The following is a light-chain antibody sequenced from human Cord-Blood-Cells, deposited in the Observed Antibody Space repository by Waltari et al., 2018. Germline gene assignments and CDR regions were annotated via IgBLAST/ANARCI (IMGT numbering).Light chain of an antibody. CDR3: SSYTSSSTLV. CDR1: SRDVGGYNY. CDR2: EVS. V-gene: IGLV2-14*01. Sequence: QSALTQPASVSGSPGQSLTISCTGTSRDVGGYNYVSWYQKHPGKAPKLMLYEVSNRPSGVSNRFTCSKAGNTASLTISGLQAEDEADYYCSSYTSSSTLVFGGGTKLTVL. J-gene: IGLJ2*01.